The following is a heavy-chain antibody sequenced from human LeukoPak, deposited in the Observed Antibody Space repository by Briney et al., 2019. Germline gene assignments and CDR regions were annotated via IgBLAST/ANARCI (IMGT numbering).Heavy chain of an antibody. CDR3: ARDQDVVVLLGIIAYDAFDL. J-gene: IGHJ3*01. CDR2: IRQDGGDI. CDR1: GFIFSKYW. D-gene: IGHD2-15*01. Sequence: GGSLRLSCTASGFIFSKYWMTWLRQAPGKGLEWVANIRQDGGDIHYVDSVKGRFTISRDNGKNSLYLQMNSLRAEDTAVYYCARDQDVVVLLGIIAYDAFDLWGQGTIVTVSS. V-gene: IGHV3-7*01.